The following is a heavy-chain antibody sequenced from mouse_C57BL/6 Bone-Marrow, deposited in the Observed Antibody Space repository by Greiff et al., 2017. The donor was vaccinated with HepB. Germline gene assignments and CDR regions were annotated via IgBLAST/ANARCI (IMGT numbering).Heavy chain of an antibody. J-gene: IGHJ4*01. D-gene: IGHD1-1*01. CDR2: ISYDGSN. Sequence: EVQLVESGPGLVKPSQSLSLTCSVTGYSITSGYYWNWIRQFPGNKLEWMGYISYDGSNNYNPSLKNRISITRDTSKNQFFLKLNSVTTEDTATYYCARGPSGYYGSSSLAMDYWGQGTSVTVSS. V-gene: IGHV3-6*01. CDR1: GYSITSGYY. CDR3: ARGPSGYYGSSSLAMDY.